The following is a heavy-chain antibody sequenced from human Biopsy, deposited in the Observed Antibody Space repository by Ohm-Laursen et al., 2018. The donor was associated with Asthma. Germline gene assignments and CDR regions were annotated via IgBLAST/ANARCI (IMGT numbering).Heavy chain of an antibody. CDR1: GFTFSNYG. D-gene: IGHD1-26*01. V-gene: IGHV3-30*18. Sequence: SLRLSCTASGFTFSNYGMHWVRQAPGKGLEWVAVISFDGSNKYYADFVKGRFTISRDNSRNTLHLQMNSLRAEDTAVYYCAKDVFPGWELRRGPDYWGQGTLATVSS. CDR3: AKDVFPGWELRRGPDY. J-gene: IGHJ4*02. CDR2: ISFDGSNK.